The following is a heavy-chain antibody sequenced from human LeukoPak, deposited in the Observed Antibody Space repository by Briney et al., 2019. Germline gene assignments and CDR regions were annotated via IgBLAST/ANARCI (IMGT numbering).Heavy chain of an antibody. Sequence: GGSLRVSCAASGFTFSYYNMNWVRQAPGKGLEWVSSIATSTPYIHYADSVKGRFTISRDIAKNSLHLQMNSLRVDDTAVYYCTRDESFDVWGQGTIVIVSS. J-gene: IGHJ3*01. CDR2: IATSTPYI. CDR3: TRDESFDV. CDR1: GFTFSYYN. V-gene: IGHV3-21*01.